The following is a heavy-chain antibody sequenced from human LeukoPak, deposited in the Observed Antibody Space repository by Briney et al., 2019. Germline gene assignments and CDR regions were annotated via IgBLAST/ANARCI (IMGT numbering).Heavy chain of an antibody. D-gene: IGHD4/OR15-4a*01. Sequence: PGGSLRLSCTVSGFTVSSNSMSWVRQAPGKGLEWVSFIYSDNTHYSASVKGRFTISRDNSKNTLYLQMNSLRAEDTAVYYCARRAGAYSHPYDYWGQGTLVTVSS. J-gene: IGHJ4*02. CDR1: GFTVSSNS. CDR3: ARRAGAYSHPYDY. CDR2: IYSDNT. V-gene: IGHV3-53*01.